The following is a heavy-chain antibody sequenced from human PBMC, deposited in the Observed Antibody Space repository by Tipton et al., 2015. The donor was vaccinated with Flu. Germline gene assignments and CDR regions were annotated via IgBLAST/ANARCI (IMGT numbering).Heavy chain of an antibody. D-gene: IGHD3-10*01. Sequence: GSLRLSCAASGFTFSDCGMSWVRQAPGKGLEWVAGMSGSGGSIFYGGPLKGRITISRDNSKNTLYLQMNSLRPEDTAVYYCAKAQGKYGSGSCFDSWGQGTLVSVSS. V-gene: IGHV3-23*01. J-gene: IGHJ4*02. CDR2: MSGSGGSI. CDR1: GFTFSDCG. CDR3: AKAQGKYGSGSCFDS.